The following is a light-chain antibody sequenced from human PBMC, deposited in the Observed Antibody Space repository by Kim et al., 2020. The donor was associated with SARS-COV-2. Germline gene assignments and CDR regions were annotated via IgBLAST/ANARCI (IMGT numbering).Light chain of an antibody. V-gene: IGKV4-1*01. Sequence: ATFNCKSSQSVRYNSNNKNYLAWYQQKPGQPPKLLIYWASTRESGVPDRFSGSGSGTDFTLTISSLQAEDVAVYYCQQYYSTPLTFGGGTKVDIK. CDR3: QQYYSTPLT. CDR1: QSVRYNSNNKNY. J-gene: IGKJ4*01. CDR2: WAS.